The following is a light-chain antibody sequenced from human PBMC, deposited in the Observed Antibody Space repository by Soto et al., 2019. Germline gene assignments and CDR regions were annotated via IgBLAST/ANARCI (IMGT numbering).Light chain of an antibody. CDR3: QQYGSSPWT. CDR1: QSIATY. V-gene: IGKV1-39*01. J-gene: IGKJ1*01. Sequence: DIEMTQSPSSLSVSVGDSVTINCRASQSIATYLNWYQQKPGKAPKLLIYDASSLQSGVPSRFSGSGSGTDFTLTISRLEPEDFAVYYCQQYGSSPWTFGQGTKVDIK. CDR2: DAS.